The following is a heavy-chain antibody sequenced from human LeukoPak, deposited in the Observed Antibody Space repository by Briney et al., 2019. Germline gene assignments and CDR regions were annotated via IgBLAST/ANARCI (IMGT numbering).Heavy chain of an antibody. J-gene: IGHJ4*02. CDR2: IYYSGRT. CDR1: GGSFSGYY. CDR3: ARIEYSSSCDY. V-gene: IGHV4-39*07. D-gene: IGHD6-6*01. Sequence: PSETLSLTCAVYGGSFSGYYWGWIRQPPGKGLEWIGSIYYSGRTYYNPSLKSRVTISVDTSKNHFSLKLSSVTAADTAVYYCARIEYSSSCDYWGQGTLVTVSS.